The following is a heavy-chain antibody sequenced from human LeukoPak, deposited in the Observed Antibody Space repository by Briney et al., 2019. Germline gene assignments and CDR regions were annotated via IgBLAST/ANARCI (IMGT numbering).Heavy chain of an antibody. D-gene: IGHD2-2*02. CDR1: GFTFSSYW. CDR2: IKQDGSEK. CDR3: AKGGRECSSTTCYTLYNWFDP. V-gene: IGHV3-7*01. Sequence: PGGSLRLSCAASGFTFSSYWMSWVRQAPGKGLEWVANIKQDGSEKYYVDSVKGRFTISRDNAKNSLYLQMNSLRAEDTAVYYCAKGGRECSSTTCYTLYNWFDPWGQGTLVTVSS. J-gene: IGHJ5*02.